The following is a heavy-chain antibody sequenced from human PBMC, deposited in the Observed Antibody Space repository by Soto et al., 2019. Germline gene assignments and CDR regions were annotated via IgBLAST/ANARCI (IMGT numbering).Heavy chain of an antibody. Sequence: SETLSLTCAVSGGSISSSNWWSWVRQPPGKGLEWIGEIYHSGSTNYNPSLKSRVTISVDKSKNQFSLKLSSVTAADTAVYYCARVSYSSSWYRRTFDYWGQGTLVTVSS. CDR1: GGSISSSNW. J-gene: IGHJ4*02. V-gene: IGHV4-4*02. CDR3: ARVSYSSSWYRRTFDY. D-gene: IGHD6-13*01. CDR2: IYHSGST.